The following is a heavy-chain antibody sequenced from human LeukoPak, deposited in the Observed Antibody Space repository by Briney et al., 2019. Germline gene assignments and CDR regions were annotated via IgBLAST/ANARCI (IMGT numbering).Heavy chain of an antibody. J-gene: IGHJ4*02. CDR3: TTIWYYDSSGYYSPFDY. V-gene: IGHV3-15*01. Sequence: PGGFFRLSCAASGFTFSNAWMSWVRQAPGKGLEWVGRIISKTDGGTTDYAAPVKGRFTISRDDSKNTLYLQMNSLKTEDTAVYYCTTIWYYDSSGYYSPFDYWGRGTLVTVSS. CDR1: GFTFSNAW. CDR2: IISKTDGGTT. D-gene: IGHD3-22*01.